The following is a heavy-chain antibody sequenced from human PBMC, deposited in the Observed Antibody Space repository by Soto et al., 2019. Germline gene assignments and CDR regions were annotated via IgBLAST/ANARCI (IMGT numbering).Heavy chain of an antibody. V-gene: IGHV3-30*18. CDR1: GFTFSSYG. Sequence: QVQLVESGGGVVQPGRSLRLSCAASGFTFSSYGMHWVRQAPGKGLEWVAVISYDGSNKYYADSVKGRFTISRDNSKNTLYLQMNSLRAEDTAVYYCAKDWGSRGWYTDWFDPWGQGTLVTVSS. D-gene: IGHD6-19*01. CDR3: AKDWGSRGWYTDWFDP. J-gene: IGHJ5*02. CDR2: ISYDGSNK.